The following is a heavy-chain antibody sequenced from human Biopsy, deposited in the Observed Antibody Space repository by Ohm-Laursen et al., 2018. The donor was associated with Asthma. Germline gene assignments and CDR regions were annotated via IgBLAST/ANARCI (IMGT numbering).Heavy chain of an antibody. CDR2: ISWNSATI. J-gene: IGHJ4*02. CDR3: AKVRSDWVITESFDY. Sequence: SLRISCAAPGFKFDEYTMHWVRQAPGKGLAWVSGISWNSATIGYADSVEGRFTISRDNAKNSVFLHMDSLRPEDTAFYYCAKVRSDWVITESFDYWGQGVLVTVSS. D-gene: IGHD3-22*01. CDR1: GFKFDEYT. V-gene: IGHV3-9*01.